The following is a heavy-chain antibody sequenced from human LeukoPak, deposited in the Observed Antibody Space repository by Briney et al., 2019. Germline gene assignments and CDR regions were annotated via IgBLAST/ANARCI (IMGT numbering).Heavy chain of an antibody. V-gene: IGHV3-21*01. CDR3: AREYSSSSGFDY. D-gene: IGHD6-6*01. Sequence: GGSLRLSCAASGFTFSGYSMNWVRQAPGKGLEWVSSISSSSSYIYYADSVKGRFTISRDNAKNSLYLQMDSLRAEDTAVYYCAREYSSSSGFDYWGQGTLVTVSS. J-gene: IGHJ4*02. CDR2: ISSSSSYI. CDR1: GFTFSGYS.